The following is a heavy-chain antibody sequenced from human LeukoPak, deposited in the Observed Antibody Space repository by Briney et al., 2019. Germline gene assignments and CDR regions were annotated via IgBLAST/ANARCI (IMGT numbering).Heavy chain of an antibody. CDR1: GYTFTSYV. J-gene: IGHJ4*02. Sequence: ASVSVSCKCSGYTFTSYVIDWVGQGTRGGLDWTGWMNPNSGNTGYAQKFQGRVTITRNTSISTAYMELSSLRSEDTAVYYCARGGIAARPFDYWGQGTLVTVSS. D-gene: IGHD6-6*01. CDR2: MNPNSGNT. CDR3: ARGGIAARPFDY. V-gene: IGHV1-8*03.